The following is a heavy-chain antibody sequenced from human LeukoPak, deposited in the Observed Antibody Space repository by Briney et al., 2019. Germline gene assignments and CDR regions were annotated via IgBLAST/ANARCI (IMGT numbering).Heavy chain of an antibody. Sequence: GASVKVSCKASGGTFISYAISWVRQAPGQGLEWMGWISAYNGNTNYAQKLQGRVTMTTDTSTSTAYMELRSLRSDDTAVYYCAREGASIAARQWFDPWGQGTMVTVSS. J-gene: IGHJ3*01. D-gene: IGHD6-6*01. CDR3: AREGASIAARQWFDP. CDR2: ISAYNGNT. CDR1: GGTFISYA. V-gene: IGHV1-18*01.